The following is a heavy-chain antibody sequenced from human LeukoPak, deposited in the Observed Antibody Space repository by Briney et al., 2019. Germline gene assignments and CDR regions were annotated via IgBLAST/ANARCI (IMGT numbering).Heavy chain of an antibody. CDR3: ARATRAARHFDY. Sequence: SETLSLTCTVSGGSISSGSYYWSWIRQPPGKGLEWIVSMYYSGSTYNNPSLKSRVTISVDTSKNQFSLKLSSVTAADTAVYYCARATRAARHFDYWGQGTLVTVSS. CDR1: GGSISSGSYY. V-gene: IGHV4-39*07. CDR2: MYYSGST. J-gene: IGHJ4*02. D-gene: IGHD6-6*01.